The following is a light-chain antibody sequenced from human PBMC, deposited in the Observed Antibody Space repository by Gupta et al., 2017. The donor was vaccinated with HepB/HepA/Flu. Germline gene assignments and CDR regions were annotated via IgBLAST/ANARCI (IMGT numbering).Light chain of an antibody. Sequence: QTVVTQELSYSLSLGGPATLTAGFTSCSVSTHSYPGCYQQTPGQAPRTLIYKTKSRFSVVPDRFSGSILGNKAALTITGAQADDESYYYWMLSVGRGIWVFGGGTKLTVL. J-gene: IGLJ3*02. CDR2: KTK. V-gene: IGLV8-61*01. CDR1: SCSVSTHSY. CDR3: MLSVGRGIWV.